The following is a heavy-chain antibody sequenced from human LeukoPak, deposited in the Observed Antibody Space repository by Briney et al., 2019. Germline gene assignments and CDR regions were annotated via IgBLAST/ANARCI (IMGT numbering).Heavy chain of an antibody. CDR1: GDTFNDYT. CDR2: IMPFLDVA. V-gene: IGHV1-69*04. D-gene: IGHD2-15*01. CDR3: ARDHCSGGSCHGGH. J-gene: IGHJ4*02. Sequence: SVKVSCKASGDTFNDYTFSWVRQAPGQGLEWMGRIMPFLDVANYAPKFQGRVTLTADKSTSTAYMELSDLKSEDTAVYYCARDHCSGGSCHGGHWGQGALVTVSS.